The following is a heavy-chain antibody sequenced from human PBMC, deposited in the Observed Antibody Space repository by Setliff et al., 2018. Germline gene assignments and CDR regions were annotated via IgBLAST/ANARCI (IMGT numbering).Heavy chain of an antibody. J-gene: IGHJ4*02. CDR1: GFTFTSYS. Sequence: GGSLRLSCAASGFTFTSYSMNWVRQAPGMRLEWVSYIHKSGATIYYADSVKGRFTISRDSATNSLYLQMNSLRAEDTAVYYCVRDPHALDYWGQGTLVTVSS. CDR2: IHKSGATI. V-gene: IGHV3-48*01. CDR3: VRDPHALDY.